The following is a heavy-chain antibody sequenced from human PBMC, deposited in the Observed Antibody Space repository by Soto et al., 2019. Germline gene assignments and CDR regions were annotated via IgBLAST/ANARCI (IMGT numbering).Heavy chain of an antibody. CDR2: IRGSGGST. J-gene: IGHJ4*01. CDR3: EKDQGDFSGGYDIFY. CDR1: GFSFSSYP. V-gene: IGHV3-23*01. D-gene: IGHD3-3*01. Sequence: GGSLRLSCAAPGFSFSSYPMTWVRQAPGKGLEWVSAIRGSGGSTYYADSVKGRFTISRDNSKNTLCLQMNSLRAEDTAVYYSEKDQGDFSGGYDIFYWGHGTLVTVSS.